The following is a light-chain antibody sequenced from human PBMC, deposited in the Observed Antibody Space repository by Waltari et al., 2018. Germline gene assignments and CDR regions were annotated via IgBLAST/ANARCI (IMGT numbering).Light chain of an antibody. CDR2: EVV. CDR1: SRDVGTYDL. V-gene: IGLV2-23*02. Sequence: QSALTQPAAVSGSLGQSLTFSCTGTSRDVGTYDLLPWYRQYTGEAPRLMIYEVVKRPSRVSNRFSGSKSGNMASLTISGLQAEDEAHYYCSSYAGGGRVVFGGGTKLTVL. J-gene: IGLJ2*01. CDR3: SSYAGGGRVV.